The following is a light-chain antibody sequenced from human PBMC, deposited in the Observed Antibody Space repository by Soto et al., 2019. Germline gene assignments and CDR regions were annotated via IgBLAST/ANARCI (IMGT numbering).Light chain of an antibody. CDR3: QQRSNWPPLT. J-gene: IGKJ4*01. CDR2: DTS. Sequence: EIVLTQSPATLSLSPGETATLFCRASQSVSNYLAWYQQKPGQAPRLLIYDTSNRATGIPARFRGSGSGTDFTLTISSLEHEDFAVYYCQQRSNWPPLTFGGGTKVEI. CDR1: QSVSNY. V-gene: IGKV3-11*01.